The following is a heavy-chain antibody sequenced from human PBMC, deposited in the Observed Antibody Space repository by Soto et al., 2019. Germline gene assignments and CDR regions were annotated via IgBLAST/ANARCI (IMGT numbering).Heavy chain of an antibody. Sequence: EVQLVESGGGLVQPGGSLRLSCAASGFTFSSYWMSWVRQAPGKGLEWVANIKQDGSEKYYVDSVKGRFTISRDNSINSLYLQMNSLRTEDTAVYYCLRVRGTSCYRYSGQGTLVTVSS. V-gene: IGHV3-7*01. D-gene: IGHD2-2*01. CDR1: GFTFSSYW. J-gene: IGHJ4*02. CDR2: IKQDGSEK. CDR3: LRVRGTSCYRY.